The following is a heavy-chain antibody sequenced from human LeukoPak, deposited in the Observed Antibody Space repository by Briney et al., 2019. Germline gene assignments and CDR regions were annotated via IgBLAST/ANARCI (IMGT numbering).Heavy chain of an antibody. CDR1: GFTFSSYG. CDR2: IRYDGSNK. J-gene: IGHJ3*02. D-gene: IGHD4-23*01. Sequence: GGSLRLSCAASGFTFSSYGMHWVRQAPGKGLEWVAFIRYDGSNKYYADSVKGRFTISRDNAKNSLYLQMNSLRAEDTAVYYCARDRPYGGDAFDIWGQGTMVTVSS. CDR3: ARDRPYGGDAFDI. V-gene: IGHV3-30*02.